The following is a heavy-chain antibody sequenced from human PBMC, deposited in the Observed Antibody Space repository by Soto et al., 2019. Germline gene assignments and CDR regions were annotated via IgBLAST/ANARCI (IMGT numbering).Heavy chain of an antibody. V-gene: IGHV1-69*01. CDR2: IVPMFGTT. D-gene: IGHD6-13*01. CDR1: GDTFNSYG. Sequence: QVQLVQSGPELKKPGSSVKVSCKAPGDTFNSYGISWVRQAPGQGLEWMGGIVPMFGTTNLALKFEDRVTITADELTTTVYMVIWGLTSEDTAVYYCARDIADVHLWDAFDVWGHGTRVTVSS. J-gene: IGHJ3*01. CDR3: ARDIADVHLWDAFDV.